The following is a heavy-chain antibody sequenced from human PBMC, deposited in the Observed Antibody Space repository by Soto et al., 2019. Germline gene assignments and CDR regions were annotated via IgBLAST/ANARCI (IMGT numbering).Heavy chain of an antibody. CDR3: ARRIRKRGFDP. Sequence: RASVKVSCKASGGTFSSYAISWARQAPGQGLEWMGGIIPIFGTANYAQKFQGRVTITADKSTSTAYMELSSLRSEDTAVYYCARRIRKRGFDPWGQGTLVTVSS. J-gene: IGHJ5*02. CDR2: IIPIFGTA. V-gene: IGHV1-69*06. CDR1: GGTFSSYA. D-gene: IGHD3-3*02.